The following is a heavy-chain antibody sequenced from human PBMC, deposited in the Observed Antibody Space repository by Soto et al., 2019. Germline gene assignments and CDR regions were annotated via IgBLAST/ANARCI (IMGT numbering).Heavy chain of an antibody. Sequence: LRLSCAASGFTFSSYGMHWVRQAPGKGLEWVASIWHDGGNKFYAESVKGRFTISRDNSKNTLYLQMTSLSAEDTAMYYCARDGDVNTGFGKDYWGQGTLVTV. J-gene: IGHJ4*02. CDR3: ARDGDVNTGFGKDY. CDR1: GFTFSSYG. D-gene: IGHD3-16*01. CDR2: IWHDGGNK. V-gene: IGHV3-33*01.